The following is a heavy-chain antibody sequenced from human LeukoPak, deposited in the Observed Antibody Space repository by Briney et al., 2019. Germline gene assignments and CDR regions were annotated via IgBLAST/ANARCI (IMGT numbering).Heavy chain of an antibody. Sequence: GESLKISCKGSGYRFTDYWIGWVRQMPGKGLEWMGIIYPGDSDTRYSPSFQGQVTISTDKSISTAYLQWSSLKASDTAMYYCATRSVSSGYYYWGQGTLVTVSS. V-gene: IGHV5-51*01. CDR3: ATRSVSSGYYY. CDR1: GYRFTDYW. D-gene: IGHD3-22*01. J-gene: IGHJ4*02. CDR2: IYPGDSDT.